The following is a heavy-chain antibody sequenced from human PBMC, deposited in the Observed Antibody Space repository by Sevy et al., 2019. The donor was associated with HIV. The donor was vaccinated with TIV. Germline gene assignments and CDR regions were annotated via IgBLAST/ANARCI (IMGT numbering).Heavy chain of an antibody. Sequence: GGSLRLSCAASGFTFSSYAMHWVRQAPGKGLEWVAVISYDGSNKYYADSVKGRFTISRVNSKNTLYLQRNSQRAEETAVYYCARDRGWRLGAVAATLDAFDFWGQGTMVTVSS. D-gene: IGHD2-15*01. V-gene: IGHV3-30-3*01. CDR3: ARDRGWRLGAVAATLDAFDF. CDR1: GFTFSSYA. CDR2: ISYDGSNK. J-gene: IGHJ3*01.